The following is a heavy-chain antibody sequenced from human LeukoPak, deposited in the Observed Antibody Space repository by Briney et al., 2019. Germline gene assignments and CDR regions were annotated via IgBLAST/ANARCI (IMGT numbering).Heavy chain of an antibody. V-gene: IGHV1-2*02. D-gene: IGHD4-17*01. J-gene: IGHJ4*02. CDR3: ARDGPDYGDYINFDY. CDR2: INPNSGGT. CDR1: GYTFTDYS. Sequence: ASVKVSCKASGYTFTDYSMHWVRQAPGQGLEWMGWINPNSGGTNYAQKLQGRVTMTTDTSTNTAYMELRSLRSDDTAVYYCARDGPDYGDYINFDYWGQGTLVTVSS.